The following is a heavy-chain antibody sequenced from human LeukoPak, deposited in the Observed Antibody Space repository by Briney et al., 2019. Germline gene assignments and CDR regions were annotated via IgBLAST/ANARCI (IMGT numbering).Heavy chain of an antibody. J-gene: IGHJ4*02. D-gene: IGHD5-24*01. CDR1: GGSFSIDDYY. Sequence: PSQTLSLTCTVSGGSFSIDDYYWSWIRQPAGKGLEWIGRVYASGNTLYIPSFKSRVASSIDRSKNQFSLKLTSVTAADTALYYCASGGTIFTFFDYWGQGILVTVSS. CDR2: VYASGNT. CDR3: ASGGTIFTFFDY. V-gene: IGHV4-61*02.